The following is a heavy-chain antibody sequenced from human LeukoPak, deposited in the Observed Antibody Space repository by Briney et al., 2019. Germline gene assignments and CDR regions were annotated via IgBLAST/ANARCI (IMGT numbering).Heavy chain of an antibody. CDR3: ARHGGYCSSASCYQSNYYYYYMDV. CDR2: IYHSGST. CDR1: GYSISSGYY. J-gene: IGHJ6*03. D-gene: IGHD2-2*01. V-gene: IGHV4-38-2*01. Sequence: PSETLSLTCAVSGYSISSGYYWGWIRQPPGKGLEWIGSIYHSGSTYYNPSLKSRVTISVDTSKTQFSLKLSSVTAADTAVYYCARHGGYCSSASCYQSNYYYYYMDVWGKGTTVTVSS.